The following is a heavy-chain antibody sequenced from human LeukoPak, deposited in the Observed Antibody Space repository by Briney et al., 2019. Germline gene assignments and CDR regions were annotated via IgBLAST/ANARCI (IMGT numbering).Heavy chain of an antibody. CDR2: INHSGST. Sequence: SETLSLTCAVYGGSFSGYYWSWIRQPPGKGLEWIGEINHSGSTNYNPSLKSRVTMSVDTSKNQFSLKLSSVTAADTAVYYCARDSGCSSTSCYYYYGMDVWGQGTTVTVSS. CDR1: GGSFSGYY. CDR3: ARDSGCSSTSCYYYYGMDV. J-gene: IGHJ6*02. V-gene: IGHV4-34*01. D-gene: IGHD2-2*01.